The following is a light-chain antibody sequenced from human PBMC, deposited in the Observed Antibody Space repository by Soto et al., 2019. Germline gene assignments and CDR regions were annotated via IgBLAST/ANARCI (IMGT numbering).Light chain of an antibody. J-gene: IGLJ1*01. CDR3: NSYTTSATYV. V-gene: IGLV2-18*02. CDR2: EVS. CDR1: SSDVGSYNR. Sequence: QSALTQPPSVSVSPGQSVTISCTGTSSDVGSYNRVSWYQQPPGTAPKLMIYEVSNRPSGVPDRFSGSKSGNTASLTISGLQAEDEADYYCNSYTTSATYVFGTGTRSPS.